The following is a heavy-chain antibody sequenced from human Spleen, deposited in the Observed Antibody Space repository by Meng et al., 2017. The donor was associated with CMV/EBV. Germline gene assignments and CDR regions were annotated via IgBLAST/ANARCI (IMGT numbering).Heavy chain of an antibody. CDR3: AKVGSSAWRWLQLRGSFDY. CDR2: TSFDGSGN. D-gene: IGHD5-24*01. Sequence: FVNFAMHWVRQAPGKGLEWVAVTSFDGSGNFYADSVKGRFTISRDNSKNTLYLQMNSLRAEDTAVYYCAKVGSSAWRWLQLRGSFDYWGQGTLVTVSS. CDR1: FVNFA. J-gene: IGHJ4*02. V-gene: IGHV3-30*04.